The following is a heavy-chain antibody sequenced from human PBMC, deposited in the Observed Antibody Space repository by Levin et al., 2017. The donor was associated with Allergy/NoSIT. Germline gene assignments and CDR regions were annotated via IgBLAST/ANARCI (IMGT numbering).Heavy chain of an antibody. V-gene: IGHV3-11*01. CDR3: ASSRSPYNGMAV. CDR1: GFTFSDYY. J-gene: IGHJ6*02. CDR2: ISSSGSTI. Sequence: GGSLRLSCAASGFTFSDYYMTWIRQAPGKGLEWISYISSSGSTIYYEDSVKGRFTISRDNAKNSLYMQMKSLRAEDTAVYYCASSRSPYNGMAVWGQGTTVTVSS.